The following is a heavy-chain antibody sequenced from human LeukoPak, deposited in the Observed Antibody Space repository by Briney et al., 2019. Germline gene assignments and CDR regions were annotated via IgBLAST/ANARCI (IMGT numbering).Heavy chain of an antibody. D-gene: IGHD1-14*01. CDR1: GASISDYY. V-gene: IGHV4-59*13. Sequence: KPSETLSLTCNVSGASISDYYWSWVRQSPEKGLEWIVSLLYRGSTHYNPSLRSRVAISRDTSNNQFSLKLTSVTTADTAVYYCARTGRRGYFDFWGRGTLVTVSS. J-gene: IGHJ2*01. CDR2: LLYRGST. CDR3: ARTGRRGYFDF.